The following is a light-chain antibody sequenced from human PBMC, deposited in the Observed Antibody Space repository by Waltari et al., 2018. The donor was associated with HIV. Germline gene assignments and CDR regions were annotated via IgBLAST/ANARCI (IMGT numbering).Light chain of an antibody. Sequence: QSALTQDASVSGSPEQSITISCTGTSIDVGAYEHVLWYKQHPSKVPKLLMYDVYNRPSRISNRFSGSKSGNTASLTIAVLQAEDEAHYYCASFTSVRLNVFGTGTKVTVL. CDR1: SIDVGAYEH. CDR3: ASFTSVRLNV. CDR2: DVY. V-gene: IGLV2-14*03. J-gene: IGLJ1*01.